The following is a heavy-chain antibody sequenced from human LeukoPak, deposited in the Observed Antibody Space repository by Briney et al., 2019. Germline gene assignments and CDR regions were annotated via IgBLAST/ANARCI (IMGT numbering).Heavy chain of an antibody. CDR3: AKPLDYGDYSPLVC. D-gene: IGHD4-17*01. CDR2: ISKDRSNK. J-gene: IGHJ4*02. Sequence: GRSLRLSCAASGFTFSSYGMHWVRQVPGKGLEWVAVISKDRSNKYYADSVKGRFTISRDNSKNTLYLQMNSLRAEDTAVYYCAKPLDYGDYSPLVCWGQGTLVTVSS. CDR1: GFTFSSYG. V-gene: IGHV3-30*18.